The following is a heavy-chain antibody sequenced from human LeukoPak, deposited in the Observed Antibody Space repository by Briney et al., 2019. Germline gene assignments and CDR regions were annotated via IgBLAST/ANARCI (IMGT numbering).Heavy chain of an antibody. CDR2: IIPIFGTA. CDR1: GGTFSSYA. V-gene: IGHV1-69*13. CDR3: ARGNTAMVTRFDY. Sequence: GASVKVSCKASGGTFSSYAIGWVRQAPGQGLEWMGGIIPIFGTANYAQKFQGRVTITADESTSTAYMELSSLRSEDTAVYYCARGNTAMVTRFDYWGQGTLVTVSS. D-gene: IGHD5-18*01. J-gene: IGHJ4*02.